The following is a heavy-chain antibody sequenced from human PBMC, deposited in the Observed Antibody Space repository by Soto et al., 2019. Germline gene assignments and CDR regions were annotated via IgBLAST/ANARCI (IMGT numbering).Heavy chain of an antibody. CDR2: MNPNSGNT. V-gene: IGHV1-8*01. D-gene: IGHD5-12*01. CDR1: GYTFTSYD. Sequence: ASVKVSCKASGYTFTSYDINWVRQATGQGLEWMGWMNPNSGNTGYAQKFQGRVTMTRNTSICTAYMELSSLRSEDTAVYYCARGLEIYSGYEYNWFDPWGQGTLVTVSS. J-gene: IGHJ5*02. CDR3: ARGLEIYSGYEYNWFDP.